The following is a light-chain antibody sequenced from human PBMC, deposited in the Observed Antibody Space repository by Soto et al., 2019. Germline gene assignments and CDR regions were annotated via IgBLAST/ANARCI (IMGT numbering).Light chain of an antibody. Sequence: QSVLTQPASMSGSPGQSITISCTGTSSDVGTYNLVSWYQHHPGKAPKLMIYEGSKRPSGVSNRFSGSKPGNTASLTISGLQAEDEADYYCCSYAGSSTYVFGTGTKLTVL. J-gene: IGLJ1*01. V-gene: IGLV2-23*01. CDR2: EGS. CDR3: CSYAGSSTYV. CDR1: SSDVGTYNL.